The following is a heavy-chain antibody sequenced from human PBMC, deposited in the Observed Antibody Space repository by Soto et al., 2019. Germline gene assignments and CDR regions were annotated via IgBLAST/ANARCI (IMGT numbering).Heavy chain of an antibody. J-gene: IGHJ6*02. D-gene: IGHD2-15*01. Sequence: PSETLSLTCSVSGASTSRSSYYWGLIRQPPGKGLEWIGSIYYSGSTYYSPSLKGRLTISLDTSKDQFSLHLRSVTAAATAAYYCVTLDLRYCNGGSCYPPVGVWDQGTMVTVSS. CDR3: VTLDLRYCNGGSCYPPVGV. V-gene: IGHV4-39*01. CDR2: IYYSGST. CDR1: GASTSRSSYY.